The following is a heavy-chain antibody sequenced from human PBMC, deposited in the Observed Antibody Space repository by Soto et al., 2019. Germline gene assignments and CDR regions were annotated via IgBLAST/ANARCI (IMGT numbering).Heavy chain of an antibody. J-gene: IGHJ6*02. CDR1: GFTFRSAW. V-gene: IGHV3-15*01. D-gene: IGHD1-26*01. CDR2: VKSKSDGEAT. Sequence: EAQLVESGGGVVKPGGSLRLSCGASGFTFRSAWMSWVRQAPGKGLEWVGRVKSKSDGEATDYGAPVKGRFIISRDDSKNTLYLQLNSLKTEDTGVYYCTTGVGATGFDYYCNGTDVWGRGTTVTVSS. CDR3: TTGVGATGFDYYCNGTDV.